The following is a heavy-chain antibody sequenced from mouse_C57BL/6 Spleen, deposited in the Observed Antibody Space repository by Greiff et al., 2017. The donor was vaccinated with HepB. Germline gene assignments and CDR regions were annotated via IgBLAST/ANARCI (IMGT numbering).Heavy chain of an antibody. D-gene: IGHD1-1*01. Sequence: QVQLKQSGAELVRPGSSVKLSCKASGYTFTSYWMDWVKQRPGQGLEWIGNIYPSDSETHYNQKFKDKATLTVDKSSSTAYMQLSSLTSEDSAVYYCARSGSSSFAYWGQGTLVTVSA. V-gene: IGHV1-61*01. J-gene: IGHJ3*01. CDR1: GYTFTSYW. CDR3: ARSGSSSFAY. CDR2: IYPSDSET.